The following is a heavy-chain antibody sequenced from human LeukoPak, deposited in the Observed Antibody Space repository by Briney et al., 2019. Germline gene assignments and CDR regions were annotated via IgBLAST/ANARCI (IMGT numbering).Heavy chain of an antibody. CDR1: GGSISSYC. CDR3: ARDRYDFWSGGEYYFDY. Sequence: SETLSLTCTVSGGSISSYCWSWIRQPAGKGLEWIGRIYTSGSTNYNPSLKSRVTMSVDTSKNQFSLKLSSVTAADTAVYYCARDRYDFWSGGEYYFDYWGQGTLVTVSS. CDR2: IYTSGST. D-gene: IGHD3-3*01. V-gene: IGHV4-4*07. J-gene: IGHJ4*02.